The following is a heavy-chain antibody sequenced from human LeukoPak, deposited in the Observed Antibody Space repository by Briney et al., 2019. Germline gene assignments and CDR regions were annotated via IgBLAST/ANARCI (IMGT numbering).Heavy chain of an antibody. J-gene: IGHJ4*02. V-gene: IGHV3-23*01. D-gene: IGHD2/OR15-2a*01. CDR3: ARAGNTRFDY. Sequence: GGSQRLSCAASGFTFSSFAMSWVRQAPGKGLEWVSGISGRDGSTYYADSVKGRFTISRDNSKNTLYLQMNSLRAEGMAVYYCARAGNTRFDYWGQGTLVTVSS. CDR1: GFTFSSFA. CDR2: ISGRDGST.